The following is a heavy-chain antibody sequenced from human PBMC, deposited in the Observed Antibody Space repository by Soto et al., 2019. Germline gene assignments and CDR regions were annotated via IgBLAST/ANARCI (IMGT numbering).Heavy chain of an antibody. CDR1: GDSVSSNTAA. J-gene: IGHJ4*02. V-gene: IGHV6-1*01. Sequence: SQTLSLTCAISGDSVSSNTAAWNWIRSSPSRGLEWLGRTYYRSNWRHDYAVSVRSRITVNPDTSKNHFSLQLNSVTPDDTAVYYCARGVTGSGFDLWGQGTLVTVSS. D-gene: IGHD3-9*01. CDR3: ARGVTGSGFDL. CDR2: TYYRSNWRH.